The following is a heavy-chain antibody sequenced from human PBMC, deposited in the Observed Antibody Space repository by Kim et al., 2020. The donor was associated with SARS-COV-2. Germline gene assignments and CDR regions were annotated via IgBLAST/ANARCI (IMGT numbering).Heavy chain of an antibody. CDR3: ARDKYDGSSDYGMDV. J-gene: IGHJ6*02. V-gene: IGHV1-2*02. D-gene: IGHD6-6*01. CDR1: GYTFTGYY. CDR2: INPNSGGT. Sequence: ASVKVSCKASGYTFTGYYMHWVRQAPGQGLEWMGWINPNSGGTNYAQKFQGRVTMTRDTSISTAYMELSRLRSDDTAVYYCARDKYDGSSDYGMDVWGQGTTVPV.